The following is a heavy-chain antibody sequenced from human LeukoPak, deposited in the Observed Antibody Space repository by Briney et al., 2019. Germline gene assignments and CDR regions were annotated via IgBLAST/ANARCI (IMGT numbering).Heavy chain of an antibody. D-gene: IGHD1-26*01. V-gene: IGHV3-23*01. CDR1: GFTFSSYA. CDR3: ARDLGGSYYGTFDY. CDR2: ISGSGGST. Sequence: GGSLRLSCAASGFTFSSYAMSWVRQAPGKGLEWVSAISGSGGSTYYADSVKGRFTISRDNSKNTLYLQINSLRADDTAVYYCARDLGGSYYGTFDYWSQGTLVTVSS. J-gene: IGHJ4*02.